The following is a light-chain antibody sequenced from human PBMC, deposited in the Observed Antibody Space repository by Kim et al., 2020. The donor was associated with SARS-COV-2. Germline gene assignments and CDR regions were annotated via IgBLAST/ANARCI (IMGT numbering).Light chain of an antibody. CDR1: ESVGSSY. J-gene: IGKJ2*01. Sequence: PGEGATLSCRASESVGSSYLAWYQQKPGQSPRLLIYGASSRATGIPDRFSGSGSGTDFTLIISRLEPEDFALYYCQQYGTSPRTFGQGTKLE. CDR2: GAS. V-gene: IGKV3-20*01. CDR3: QQYGTSPRT.